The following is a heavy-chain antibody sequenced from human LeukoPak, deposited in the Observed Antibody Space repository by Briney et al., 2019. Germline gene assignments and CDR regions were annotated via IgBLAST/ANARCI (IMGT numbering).Heavy chain of an antibody. CDR1: GFTFSDYS. Sequence: GGSLRLSCAASGFTFSDYSMTWIRQAPGKGLEWVSYISSSSTIDYGDSVKGRFTISRDNAKNSLYLQMNSLRGEDTAVYYCARAPTFYFYYMDLWGKGTTVTVSS. J-gene: IGHJ6*03. CDR2: ISSSSTI. V-gene: IGHV3-69-1*02. D-gene: IGHD2/OR15-2a*01. CDR3: ARAPTFYFYYMDL.